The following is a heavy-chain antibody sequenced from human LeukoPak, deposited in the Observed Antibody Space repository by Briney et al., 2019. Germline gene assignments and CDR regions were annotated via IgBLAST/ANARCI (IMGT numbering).Heavy chain of an antibody. CDR1: GGSISTGAYF. Sequence: SQTLSLTCSVSGGSISTGAYFWTWIRQPPGKGLEWIGEINHSGSTNYNPSLKSRVTISVDTSKNQFSLKLSSVTAADTAVYYCARDLGAYYYGSGSYFDYWGQGTLVTVSS. CDR2: INHSGST. V-gene: IGHV4-30-2*01. D-gene: IGHD3-10*01. CDR3: ARDLGAYYYGSGSYFDY. J-gene: IGHJ4*02.